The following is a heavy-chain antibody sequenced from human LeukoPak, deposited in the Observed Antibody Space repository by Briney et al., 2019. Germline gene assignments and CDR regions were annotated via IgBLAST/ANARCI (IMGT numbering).Heavy chain of an antibody. CDR3: AETHGVP. CDR1: GYTFTSYD. D-gene: IGHD2-8*01. CDR2: MNPNSDDT. J-gene: IGHJ4*02. Sequence: ASVKVSCKASGYTFTSYDITWVRQATGQGLEWMGWMNPNSDDTAFAQKFQGRVTITADESTSTAYMELSSLRSEDTAVYYCAETHGVPWGQGTLVTVSS. V-gene: IGHV1-8*03.